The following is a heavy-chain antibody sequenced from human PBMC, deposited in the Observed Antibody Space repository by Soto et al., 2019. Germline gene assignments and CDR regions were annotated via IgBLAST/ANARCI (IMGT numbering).Heavy chain of an antibody. CDR1: GFTFSSYS. CDR2: ISSSSSTI. CDR3: ARDLVPNGSGSYKH. V-gene: IGHV3-48*01. J-gene: IGHJ4*02. D-gene: IGHD3-10*01. Sequence: EVQLVESGGGLVQPGGSLRLSCAASGFTFSSYSMNWVRQAPGKGLEWVSYISSSSSTIYYADSVKGRFTISRDNPKNSLYLQRNCLRAEDTAVYYCARDLVPNGSGSYKHWGQGTLVTVSS.